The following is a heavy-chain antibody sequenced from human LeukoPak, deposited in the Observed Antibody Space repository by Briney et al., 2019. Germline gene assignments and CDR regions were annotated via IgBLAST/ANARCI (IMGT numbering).Heavy chain of an antibody. D-gene: IGHD6-13*01. CDR1: GGSFSGYY. J-gene: IGHJ4*02. Sequence: SETLSLTCAVYGGSFSGYYGSWIRQPPGKGLEWIGEINHSGSTNYNPSLKSRVTISVDTSKNQFSLKLSSVTAADTAVYYCASSTSIAAAGVLDYWGQGTLVTVSS. CDR3: ASSTSIAAAGVLDY. CDR2: INHSGST. V-gene: IGHV4-34*01.